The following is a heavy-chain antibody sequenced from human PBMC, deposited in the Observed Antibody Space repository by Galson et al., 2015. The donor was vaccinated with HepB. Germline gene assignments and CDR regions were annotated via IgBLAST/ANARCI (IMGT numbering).Heavy chain of an antibody. CDR2: IIPIFGTA. CDR1: GGTFSSYA. V-gene: IGHV1-69*13. Sequence: SVKVSCKASGGTFSSYAISWVRQAPGQGLEWMGGIIPIFGTANYAQKFQGRVTITADESTSTAYMELSSLRSEDTAVYYCARDFLSKGVGAYFDYWGQGTLVTVSS. D-gene: IGHD1-26*01. J-gene: IGHJ4*02. CDR3: ARDFLSKGVGAYFDY.